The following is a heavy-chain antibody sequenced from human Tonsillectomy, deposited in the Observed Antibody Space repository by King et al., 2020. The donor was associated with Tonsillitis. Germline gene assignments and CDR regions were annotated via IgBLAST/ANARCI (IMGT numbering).Heavy chain of an antibody. Sequence: VQLVESGGGVVQPGRSLRLSCAASGFTFSSYAMHWVRQAPGKGLEWVAVISYDGSNKYYADSVKGRFTISRDNSKNTLYLQMNSLRPEDTAVYYCARDQRGYCNHGVRSPFDYWGQGTLVTVSS. V-gene: IGHV3-30*04. CDR1: GFTFSSYA. CDR2: ISYDGSNK. D-gene: IGHD2-8*01. CDR3: ARDQRGYCNHGVRSPFDY. J-gene: IGHJ4*02.